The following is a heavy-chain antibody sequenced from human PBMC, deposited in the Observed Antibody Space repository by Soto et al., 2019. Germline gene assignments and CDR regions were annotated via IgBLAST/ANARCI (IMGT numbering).Heavy chain of an antibody. J-gene: IGHJ4*02. CDR1: GGTFSSYA. CDR3: ASTARIWFGELQLNYFDY. CDR2: IIPIFGTA. D-gene: IGHD3-10*01. Sequence: QVQLVQSGAEVKKPGSSVKVSCKASGGTFSSYAISWVRQAPGQGLEWMGGIIPIFGTANYAQKFQGRVTITGEESTSTAYMELSSLRSEDTAVYYCASTARIWFGELQLNYFDYRGQGTLVTVSS. V-gene: IGHV1-69*12.